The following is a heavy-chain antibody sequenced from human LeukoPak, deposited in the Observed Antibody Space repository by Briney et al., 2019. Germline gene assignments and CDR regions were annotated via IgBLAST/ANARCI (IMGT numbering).Heavy chain of an antibody. J-gene: IGHJ4*02. Sequence: ASVKVSCKASGYTFTGYYMHWVRQAPGQGLEWMGWINPNSGGTNYAQKFQGRVTMTEDTSTDTAYMELSSLRSEDTAVYYCATGFIGGSFDYWGQGTLVTVSP. D-gene: IGHD3-16*01. V-gene: IGHV1-2*02. CDR1: GYTFTGYY. CDR3: ATGFIGGSFDY. CDR2: INPNSGGT.